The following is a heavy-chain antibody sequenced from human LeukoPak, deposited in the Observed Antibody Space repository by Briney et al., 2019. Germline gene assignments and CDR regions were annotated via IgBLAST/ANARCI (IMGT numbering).Heavy chain of an antibody. D-gene: IGHD6-25*01. CDR2: IRRDGSHK. CDR3: AKSSIMFAAGRLGSIDF. Sequence: GRSLTLSCAASGFAFNDFAMYWVRQAPGKGLDWVALIRRDGSHKYYAHSIKGRFTISRDKSKNTLYLQMSSLRAEDTAVYYCAKSSIMFAAGRLGSIDFWGQGTLVTVSS. CDR1: GFAFNDFA. V-gene: IGHV3-33*03. J-gene: IGHJ4*02.